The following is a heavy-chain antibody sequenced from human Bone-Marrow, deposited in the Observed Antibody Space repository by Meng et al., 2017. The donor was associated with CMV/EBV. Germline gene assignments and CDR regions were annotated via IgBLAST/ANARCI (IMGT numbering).Heavy chain of an antibody. Sequence: SGFTFSSYGMHWVRQAPGKGLEWVAVISYDGSNKYYADSVKGRFTISRDNSKNTLYLQMNSLRAEDTAVYYCAKEGPYSSGWYGFDYWGQGTLVTVSS. D-gene: IGHD6-19*01. V-gene: IGHV3-30*18. J-gene: IGHJ4*02. CDR2: ISYDGSNK. CDR3: AKEGPYSSGWYGFDY. CDR1: GFTFSSYG.